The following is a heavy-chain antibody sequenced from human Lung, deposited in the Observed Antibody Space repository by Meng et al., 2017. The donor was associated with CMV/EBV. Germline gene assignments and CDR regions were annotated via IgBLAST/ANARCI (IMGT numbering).Heavy chain of an antibody. J-gene: IGHJ4*02. CDR2: IWYYGSKK. CDR1: GFTCSNYG. CDR3: ASEEGYGSGSYFGDY. V-gene: IGHV3-33*08. D-gene: IGHD3-10*01. Sequence: SGFTCSNYGMYWVRRAPGEGVQWVAMIWYYGSKKFYADSVKGRFTISRDNSKNTLYLQMNNLSVEDMAVYYCASEEGYGSGSYFGDYWSQGTLVTVSS.